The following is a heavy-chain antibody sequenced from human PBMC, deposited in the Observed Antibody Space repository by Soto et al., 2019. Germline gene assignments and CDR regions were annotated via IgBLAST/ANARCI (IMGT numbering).Heavy chain of an antibody. J-gene: IGHJ4*02. CDR2: ISSSSSYI. V-gene: IGHV3-21*01. D-gene: IGHD5-12*01. CDR3: ASLLTDIVATIGVY. Sequence: GGALRVSCAASGFTFSSYSMTWVRQAPGKGLDWVSSISSSSSYIYYADSVKGRFTISRDNAKNSLYLQMNSLRAEDTAVYYCASLLTDIVATIGVYWGQGTLVTVSS. CDR1: GFTFSSYS.